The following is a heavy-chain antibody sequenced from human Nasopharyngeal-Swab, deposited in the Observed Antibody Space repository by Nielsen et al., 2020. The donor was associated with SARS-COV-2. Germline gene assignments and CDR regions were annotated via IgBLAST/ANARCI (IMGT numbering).Heavy chain of an antibody. CDR1: GDTFRSFA. CDR3: VRDSPGVAAGGTPTHYYYYYLDV. Sequence: SVKVSCKTSGDTFRSFAISWVRQAPGQGLEWMGGIIPIFKTANYAPRFQGRVAITADESTNTAYMELSSLRSDDTAVYYCVRDSPGVAAGGTPTHYYYYYLDVWGKGTTVTVSS. V-gene: IGHV1-69*13. D-gene: IGHD6-13*01. CDR2: IIPIFKTA. J-gene: IGHJ6*03.